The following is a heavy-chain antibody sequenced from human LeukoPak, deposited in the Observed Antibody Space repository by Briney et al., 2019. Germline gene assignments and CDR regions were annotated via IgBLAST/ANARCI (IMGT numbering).Heavy chain of an antibody. CDR1: GGTFSSYA. J-gene: IGHJ1*01. CDR3: ARVGLYCSGGSCYSTAKRAEYFQH. V-gene: IGHV1-69*13. D-gene: IGHD2-15*01. CDR2: IIPNFGTA. Sequence: ASVKVSCKASGGTFSSYAISWVRQAPGQGLEWMGGIIPNFGTANYAQKFQGRVTITADESTSTAYMELSSLRSEDTAVYYCARVGLYCSGGSCYSTAKRAEYFQHWGQGTLVTVSS.